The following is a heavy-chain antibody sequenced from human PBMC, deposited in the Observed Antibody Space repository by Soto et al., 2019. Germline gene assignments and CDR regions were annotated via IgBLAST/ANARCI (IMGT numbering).Heavy chain of an antibody. CDR3: ANLSGSSTTYGDYYYYDMDV. J-gene: IGHJ6*02. CDR1: GYSFTNYW. V-gene: IGHV5-51*01. CDR2: IYPGDSDT. Sequence: PGASLKISCKGSGYSFTNYWIGWVRQMPGKGLEWMGIIYPGDSDTRYSPSFQGQVTISADRSISTAYLRWSSLKASDTAIFYCANLSGSSTTYGDYYYYDMDVWGQGTTVTVSS. D-gene: IGHD2-2*01.